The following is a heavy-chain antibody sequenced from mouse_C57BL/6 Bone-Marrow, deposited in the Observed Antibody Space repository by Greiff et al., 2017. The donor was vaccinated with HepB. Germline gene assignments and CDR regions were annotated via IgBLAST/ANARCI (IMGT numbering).Heavy chain of an antibody. V-gene: IGHV1-81*01. J-gene: IGHJ1*03. D-gene: IGHD1-1*01. CDR2: IYPRSGNT. CDR3: ARWGITTVDWYFDV. CDR1: GYTFTSYG. Sequence: QVQLQQSGAELARPGASVKLSCKASGYTFTSYGISWVKQRTGQGLEWIGEIYPRSGNTYYNEKFKGKATLTADKSSSTAYMELRSLTSEDSAVCFCARWGITTVDWYFDVWGTGTTVTVSS.